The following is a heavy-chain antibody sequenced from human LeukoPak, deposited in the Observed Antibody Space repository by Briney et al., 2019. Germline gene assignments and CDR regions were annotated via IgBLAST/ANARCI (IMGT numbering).Heavy chain of an antibody. J-gene: IGHJ5*02. Sequence: PGGPLRLSCAASGFTFSSYAMSWVRQAPGKGLEWVSAISAGGGSTYYGDSMKGRFTISRDNSKNTLYLQMNSLRAEDTAIYYCAKESANWGYNWFDPWGQGTLVTVSS. CDR1: GFTFSSYA. CDR3: AKESANWGYNWFDP. D-gene: IGHD7-27*01. CDR2: ISAGGGST. V-gene: IGHV3-23*01.